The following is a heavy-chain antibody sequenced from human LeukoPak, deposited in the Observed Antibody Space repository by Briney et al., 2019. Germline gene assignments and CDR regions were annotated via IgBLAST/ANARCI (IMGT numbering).Heavy chain of an antibody. J-gene: IGHJ4*02. Sequence: GASVKVSCKASGYTFSNYGISWVRQAPGQGLEWTGWISAYNGNTRFAQKLQGRVTMTTDTSTTTVYMELRSLTSDDTAVYYCARDMVTFGGFIVHHYWGQGTLVTVSS. CDR1: GYTFSNYG. V-gene: IGHV1-18*01. CDR2: ISAYNGNT. D-gene: IGHD3-16*02. CDR3: ARDMVTFGGFIVHHY.